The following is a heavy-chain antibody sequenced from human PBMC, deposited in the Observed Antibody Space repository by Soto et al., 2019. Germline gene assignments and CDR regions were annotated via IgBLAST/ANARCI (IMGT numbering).Heavy chain of an antibody. Sequence: GASVKVSCKASGYTFTSYDINWVRQATGQGLEWMGWMNPNSGNTGYAQKYQGRVTMTRNTSISTAYMELSSLRSEDTAVYYCARIRRGYRIYYYYMDVWGKGTTVTVSS. D-gene: IGHD5-18*01. V-gene: IGHV1-8*01. CDR2: MNPNSGNT. CDR1: GYTFTSYD. J-gene: IGHJ6*03. CDR3: ARIRRGYRIYYYYMDV.